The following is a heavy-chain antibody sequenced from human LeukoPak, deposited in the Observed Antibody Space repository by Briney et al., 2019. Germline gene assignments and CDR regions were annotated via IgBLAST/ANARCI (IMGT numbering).Heavy chain of an antibody. CDR3: ARGPSRDYSGWFDP. V-gene: IGHV1-69*05. D-gene: IGHD4-17*01. Sequence: GASVKVSCKTSGGTFSSYAINWVRQAPGQGLEWMGRIIPIFHSINYAQKFQGRVTITTEQSTSTAYMELSSLRSEDTAVYYCARGPSRDYSGWFDPWGQGTLVTVSS. CDR1: GGTFSSYA. J-gene: IGHJ5*02. CDR2: IIPIFHSI.